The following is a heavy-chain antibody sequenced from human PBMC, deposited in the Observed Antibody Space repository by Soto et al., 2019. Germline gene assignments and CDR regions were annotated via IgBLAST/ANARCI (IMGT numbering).Heavy chain of an antibody. CDR1: GYSFTRID. Sequence: ASVKLSCKACGYSFTRIDINWVRQTAGQGLEWMGWMQPSTGRTGYAQKFQGRVTMTRDTSINTAYMELTTLTSDDTALYYCSSGLSAVVYYWGQGTLVTVS. J-gene: IGHJ4*02. CDR3: SSGLSAVVYY. D-gene: IGHD3-16*01. CDR2: MQPSTGRT. V-gene: IGHV1-8*01.